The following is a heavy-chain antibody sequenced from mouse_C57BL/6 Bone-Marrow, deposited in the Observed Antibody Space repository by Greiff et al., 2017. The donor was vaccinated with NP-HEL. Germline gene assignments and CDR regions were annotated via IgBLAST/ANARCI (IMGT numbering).Heavy chain of an antibody. Sequence: EVQVVESGGGLVQSGRSLRLSCATSGFTFSDFYMEWVRQAPGKGLEWIAASRNKANDYTTEYSASVKGRFIVSRDTSQSILYLQMNALRAEDTAIYYCARGQIFPWYFDVWGTGTTVTVSS. CDR2: SRNKANDYTT. V-gene: IGHV7-1*01. CDR3: ARGQIFPWYFDV. CDR1: GFTFSDFY. J-gene: IGHJ1*03.